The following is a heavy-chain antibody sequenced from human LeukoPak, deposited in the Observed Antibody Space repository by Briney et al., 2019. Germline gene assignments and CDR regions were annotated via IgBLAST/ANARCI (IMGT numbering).Heavy chain of an antibody. V-gene: IGHV3-23*01. J-gene: IGHJ6*02. D-gene: IGHD2-2*02. CDR1: GFTFSSYA. Sequence: GGSLRLSCAASGFTFSSYAMSWVRQAPGKGLEWVSVISGRGGSTYYADSVRGRFTTSRDNSKNTLYLQMSSLRAEDTAVYYCAKDLLCSSTSCYSGRYFYGMDVGGQGTTVTVPS. CDR3: AKDLLCSSTSCYSGRYFYGMDV. CDR2: ISGRGGST.